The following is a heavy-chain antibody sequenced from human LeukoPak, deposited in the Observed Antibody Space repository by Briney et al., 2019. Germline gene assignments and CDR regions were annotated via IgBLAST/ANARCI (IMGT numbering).Heavy chain of an antibody. CDR3: ASTPVVVVAATLNFDY. CDR2: IYYSGST. D-gene: IGHD2-15*01. V-gene: IGHV4-39*01. CDR1: GGSISSSSYY. Sequence: PSETLSLTCTVSGGSISSSSYYWGWIRQPPGKGLEWIGSIYYSGSTYYNPSLKSRVTISVDTSKNQFSPKLSSVTAADTAVYYCASTPVVVVAATLNFDYWGQGTLVTVSS. J-gene: IGHJ4*02.